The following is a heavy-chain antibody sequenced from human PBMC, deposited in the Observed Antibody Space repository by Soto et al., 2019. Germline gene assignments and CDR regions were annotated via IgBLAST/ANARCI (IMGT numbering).Heavy chain of an antibody. V-gene: IGHV4-59*01. CDR3: ARDSRKYSSSWYYDY. D-gene: IGHD6-13*01. J-gene: IGHJ4*02. CDR2: IYYSGST. CDR1: GGSISSYY. Sequence: PSETLSLTCTVSGGSISSYYWSWIRQPPGKGLEWIGYIYYSGSTNYNPSLKSRVTISVDTSKNQFSLKLSSVTAADTAVYYCARDSRKYSSSWYYDYWGQGTLVTVS.